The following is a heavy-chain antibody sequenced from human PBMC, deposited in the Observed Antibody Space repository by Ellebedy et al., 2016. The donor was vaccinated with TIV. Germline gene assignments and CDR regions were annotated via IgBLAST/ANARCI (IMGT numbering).Heavy chain of an antibody. V-gene: IGHV3-30*01. J-gene: IGHJ4*02. CDR1: EFPFSRYA. D-gene: IGHD3-16*01. CDR3: TTTRHLGYDNAWYLDS. Sequence: GESLKIPCAASEFPFSRYALHWVRQAPGKGLEWVAVISYHGTHKYYADAVKGRFTISRDNSKNTLYMQMNSLRPEDTAVYYCTTTRHLGYDNAWYLDSWGQGTLVTVSS. CDR2: ISYHGTHK.